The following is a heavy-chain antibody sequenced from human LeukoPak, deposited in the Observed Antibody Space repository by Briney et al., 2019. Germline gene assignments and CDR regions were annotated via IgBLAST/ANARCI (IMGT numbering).Heavy chain of an antibody. V-gene: IGHV1-46*01. CDR2: INPSGGSI. CDR1: GYTFTSYY. D-gene: IGHD6-13*01. CDR3: ASSIGGYIAAAGFFDY. Sequence: ASVKVSCKASGYTFTSYYMHWVRQAPGQGLEWMGIINPSGGSISYAQKFQGRVTMTRDTSTSTVYMELSSLRSEDTAVYYCASSIGGYIAAAGFFDYWGQGTLVTVSS. J-gene: IGHJ4*02.